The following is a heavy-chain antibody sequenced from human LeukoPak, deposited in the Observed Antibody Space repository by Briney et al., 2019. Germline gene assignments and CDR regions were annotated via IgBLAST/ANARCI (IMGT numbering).Heavy chain of an antibody. V-gene: IGHV3-49*03. D-gene: IGHD1-1*01. J-gene: IGHJ4*02. CDR1: RFTFGDYA. CDR3: TRDRGAYNLYDY. CDR2: IRSKAYGETE. Sequence: GGSLTLSCTASRFTFGDYAMRWIRQAPGKGLEWVGFIRSKAYGETEDYAASVKGRFTISRDYSKAIAYLQMNSLKTEDTAVYHCTRDRGAYNLYDYWGQGTLVTVSS.